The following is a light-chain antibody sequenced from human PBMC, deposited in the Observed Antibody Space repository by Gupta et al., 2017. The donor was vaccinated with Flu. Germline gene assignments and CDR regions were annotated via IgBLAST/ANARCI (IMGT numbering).Light chain of an antibody. CDR2: NNN. CDR1: SSSIGSNT. V-gene: IGLV1-44*01. Sequence: QSVLTQPPSASGTPGPRVPIPCSGSSSSIGSNTVNWYQQLPGTAPKLLIYNNNQRPSGVPDRFSGSKYGTSASLAISGLQSEDEADYYCAAWDDSLNALYVFGTGTKVTVL. CDR3: AAWDDSLNALYV. J-gene: IGLJ1*01.